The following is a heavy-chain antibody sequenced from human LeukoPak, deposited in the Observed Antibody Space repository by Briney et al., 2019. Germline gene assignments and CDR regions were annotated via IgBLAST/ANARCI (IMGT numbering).Heavy chain of an antibody. CDR3: ARLSGDLLGDY. Sequence: GGSLRLSCAASGSTFSSYAMHWVRQAPGKGLEWVAVISYDGSNKYYADSVKGRFTISRDNSKNTLYLQMNSLRAEDTAVYYCARLSGDLLGDYWGQGTLVTVSP. CDR1: GSTFSSYA. V-gene: IGHV3-30*04. J-gene: IGHJ4*02. D-gene: IGHD2-21*02. CDR2: ISYDGSNK.